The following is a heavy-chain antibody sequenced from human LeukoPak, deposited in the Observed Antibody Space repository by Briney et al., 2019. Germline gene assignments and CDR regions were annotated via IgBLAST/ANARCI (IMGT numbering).Heavy chain of an antibody. Sequence: SETLSLTCTVSGGSISSGSYYWSWIRQPAGKGLEWIGRIYTSGSTNYNPSLKSRVTISVDTSKNQFSLKLSSVTAADTAVYYCAVQLREFGEASSFYFDYWGQGTLVTVSS. J-gene: IGHJ4*02. CDR1: GGSISSGSYY. V-gene: IGHV4-61*02. D-gene: IGHD3-10*01. CDR3: AVQLREFGEASSFYFDY. CDR2: IYTSGST.